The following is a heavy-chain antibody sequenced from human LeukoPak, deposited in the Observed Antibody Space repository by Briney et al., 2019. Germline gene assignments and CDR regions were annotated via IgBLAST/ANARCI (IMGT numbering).Heavy chain of an antibody. J-gene: IGHJ4*02. Sequence: SETLSLTCTVSGYSISSGYYWGWIRQPPGKGLEWIGSIYHSGSTYYNPSLKSRVTISVDTSKNQFSLKLSPVTAADTAVYYCARAADFYGDFFHYWGQGTLVTVSS. CDR3: ARAADFYGDFFHY. V-gene: IGHV4-38-2*02. CDR2: IYHSGST. D-gene: IGHD2-21*02. CDR1: GYSISSGYY.